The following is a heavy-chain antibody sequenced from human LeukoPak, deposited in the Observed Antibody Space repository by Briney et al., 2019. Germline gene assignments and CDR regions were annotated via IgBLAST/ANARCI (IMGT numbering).Heavy chain of an antibody. CDR1: GFTFSSYW. D-gene: IGHD2-2*01. CDR3: AREWGCSSTSCPYYMDV. V-gene: IGHV3-7*01. J-gene: IGHJ6*03. CDR2: IKQDGSEK. Sequence: GSLRLSCAASGFTFSSYWMSWVRQAPGKGLEWVANIKQDGSEKYYVDSVKGRFTISRDNAKNSLYLQMNSLRAEDTAVYYCAREWGCSSTSCPYYMDVWGKGTTVTVSS.